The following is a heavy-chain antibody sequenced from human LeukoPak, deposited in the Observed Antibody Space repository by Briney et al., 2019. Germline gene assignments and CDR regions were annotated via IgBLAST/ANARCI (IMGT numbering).Heavy chain of an antibody. V-gene: IGHV1-46*01. CDR3: ATALDPGYSSSRYSWSPTAFDI. Sequence: ASVKVSCKASGYTFTSYYMHWVRQAPGQGLEWMGIINPSGGSTSYAQKFQGRVTMTRDTSTSTVYMELSSLRSEDTAVYYCATALDPGYSSSRYSWSPTAFDIWGQGTMVTVSS. J-gene: IGHJ3*02. D-gene: IGHD6-13*01. CDR1: GYTFTSYY. CDR2: INPSGGST.